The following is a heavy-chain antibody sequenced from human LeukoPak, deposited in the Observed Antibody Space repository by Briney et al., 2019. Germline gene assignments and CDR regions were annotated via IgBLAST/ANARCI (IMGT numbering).Heavy chain of an antibody. CDR2: ISGSGGST. CDR3: AKFTRTLVRGALVN. CDR1: GFTFSSYA. J-gene: IGHJ4*02. D-gene: IGHD3-10*01. V-gene: IGHV3-23*01. Sequence: GGSLRLSCAASGFTFSSYAMSWVRQAPGKGLEWVSAISGSGGSTYYADSVKGRFTISRDNSKNTLYQQMNSLRAEDTAVYYCAKFTRTLVRGALVNWGQGTLVTVSS.